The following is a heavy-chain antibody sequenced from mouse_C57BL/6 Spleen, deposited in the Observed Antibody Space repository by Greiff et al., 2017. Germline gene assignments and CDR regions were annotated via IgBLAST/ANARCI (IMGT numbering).Heavy chain of an antibody. CDR1: GYTFTSYW. D-gene: IGHD4-1*01. V-gene: IGHV1-64*01. Sequence: VQLQQSGAELVKPGASVKLSCKASGYTFTSYWMHWVKQRPGQGLEWIGMIHPNSGSTNYNEKFKSKATLTVDKSSSTAYMQLSSLTSEDSAVYYCASITGTGFAYWGQGTLVTVSA. CDR2: IHPNSGST. J-gene: IGHJ3*01. CDR3: ASITGTGFAY.